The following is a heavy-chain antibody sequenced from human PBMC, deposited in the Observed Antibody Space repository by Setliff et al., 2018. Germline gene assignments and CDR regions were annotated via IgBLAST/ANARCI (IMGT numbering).Heavy chain of an antibody. J-gene: IGHJ3*02. Sequence: PGGSLRLSCAASGFTFTTYTMNWIRQAPGQGLEWVSSIDTSSYWIYYADSVKGRFTISRDNADDSLYLQMDSLRAEDTAVYYCARSPANGGHDAFDIWGQGTMVTVSS. D-gene: IGHD6-25*01. CDR2: IDTSSYWI. CDR3: ARSPANGGHDAFDI. V-gene: IGHV3-21*01. CDR1: GFTFTTYT.